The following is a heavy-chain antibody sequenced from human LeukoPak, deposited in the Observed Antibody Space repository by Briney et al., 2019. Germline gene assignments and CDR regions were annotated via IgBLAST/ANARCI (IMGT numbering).Heavy chain of an antibody. J-gene: IGHJ5*02. CDR1: GESFSGYY. Sequence: SETLSLTCAVFGESFSGYYWSWIRQPPGRGPEWIAEINHGGTTNYNPSLKSRVTISVDTSKKQFSLKMSSVTAADTAVYYCARALGYCSGGSCHRAAIQNWFDPWGQGTLVTVSS. D-gene: IGHD2-15*01. CDR2: INHGGTT. V-gene: IGHV4-34*01. CDR3: ARALGYCSGGSCHRAAIQNWFDP.